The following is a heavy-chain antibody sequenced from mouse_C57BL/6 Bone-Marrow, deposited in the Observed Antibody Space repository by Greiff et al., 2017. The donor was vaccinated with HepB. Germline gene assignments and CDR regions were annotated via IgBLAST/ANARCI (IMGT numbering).Heavy chain of an antibody. Sequence: VQLQQSGAELVMPGASVKLSCKASGYTFTSYWMHWVKQRPGQGLEWIGEIDPSDSYTNYNQKFKGKSTLTVDKSSSTAYMQLSSLTSEDSAVYYCARKGGLTRGYAMDYWGQGTSVTVSS. CDR3: ARKGGLTRGYAMDY. D-gene: IGHD3-3*01. J-gene: IGHJ4*01. CDR1: GYTFTSYW. CDR2: IDPSDSYT. V-gene: IGHV1-69*01.